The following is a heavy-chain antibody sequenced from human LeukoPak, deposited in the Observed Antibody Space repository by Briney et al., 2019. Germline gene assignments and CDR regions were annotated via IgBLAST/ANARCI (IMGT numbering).Heavy chain of an antibody. D-gene: IGHD2-2*01. CDR1: GYTFTGYY. V-gene: IGHV1-2*04. J-gene: IGHJ4*02. Sequence: ASVKVSCKASGYTFTGYYMHWVRQAPGQGLEWMGWINPNSGGTNYAQKFQGWVTMTRDTSISTAYMELSRLRSDDTAVYYCARGMQYQLLTGAAGTHPQDYWGQGTLVTVSS. CDR3: ARGMQYQLLTGAAGTHPQDY. CDR2: INPNSGGT.